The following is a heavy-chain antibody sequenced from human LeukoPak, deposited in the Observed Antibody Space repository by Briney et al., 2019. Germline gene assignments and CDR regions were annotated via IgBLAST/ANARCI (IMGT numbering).Heavy chain of an antibody. Sequence: STVKVSCKASGYTFTGYYMHWVRQAPGQELEGMGWINPNRGGTNYAQKFQGRVTMTRDTSISTAYMELSRLRSDDTGVYYCARVRRYCSSTSCYSRYWCDTWGQGNLVTASS. CDR3: ARVRRYCSSTSCYSRYWCDT. CDR2: INPNRGGT. D-gene: IGHD2-2*01. V-gene: IGHV1-2*02. J-gene: IGHJ5*02. CDR1: GYTFTGYY.